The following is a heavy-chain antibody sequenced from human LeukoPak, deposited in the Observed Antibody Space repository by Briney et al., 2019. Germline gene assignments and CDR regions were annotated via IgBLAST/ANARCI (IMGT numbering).Heavy chain of an antibody. CDR3: ARGDYYDRSGYFDY. CDR2: INPNSGGT. Sequence: GASVKVSCKASGYTFTGYYMHWVRQAPGQGLEWMGWINPNSGGTNYAQKFQGRVTMTRDMSTSTVYMELSSLRSEDTAVYYCARGDYYDRSGYFDYWGQGTLVTVSS. J-gene: IGHJ4*02. CDR1: GYTFTGYY. V-gene: IGHV1-2*02. D-gene: IGHD3-22*01.